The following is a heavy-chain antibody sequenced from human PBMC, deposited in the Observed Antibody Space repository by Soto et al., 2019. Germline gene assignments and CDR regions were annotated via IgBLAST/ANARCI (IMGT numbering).Heavy chain of an antibody. V-gene: IGHV4-61*01. CDR3: ARGGSSDWQVAFDI. Sequence: QVQLQESGPGLVKPSETLSLTCTVSGGSVSSDTHYWSWIRQPPGKRLEWIGFIYSSGSNNYNPSLKSRVTISIDMSKNQVSLKLTSVTAADTAVYFCARGGSSDWQVAFDIWGQGTTVTVSS. D-gene: IGHD6-19*01. CDR2: IYSSGSN. J-gene: IGHJ3*02. CDR1: GGSVSSDTHY.